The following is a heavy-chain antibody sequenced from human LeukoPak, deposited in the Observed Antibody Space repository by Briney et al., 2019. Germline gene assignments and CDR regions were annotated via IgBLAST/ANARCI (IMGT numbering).Heavy chain of an antibody. J-gene: IGHJ3*02. CDR3: AKDFYRLGEFDAFDN. CDR1: GLSFSIYS. D-gene: IGHD3-16*01. CDR2: ISSSRPTI. Sequence: GGSLRLSCAASGLSFSIYSMTWVRQAPGKGLEWVSYISSSRPTIYYADSVRGRFTISRDNAKNSLYLQMNSLRVKDTALYYCAKDFYRLGEFDAFDNWGQGTMVTVSS. V-gene: IGHV3-48*04.